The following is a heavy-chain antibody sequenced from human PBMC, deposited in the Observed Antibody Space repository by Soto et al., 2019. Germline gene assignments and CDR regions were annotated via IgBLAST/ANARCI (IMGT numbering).Heavy chain of an antibody. J-gene: IGHJ6*02. V-gene: IGHV5-10-1*01. Sequence: PGESLKISCKASGYIFATCWITWVRQMPGKGLEWMGRIDPGESYTSYTPSFQGHVPISADKSINTAYLQWSSLKASDTAIYYCVRIRTLSGGYYYALDVWGQGTTVTVSS. CDR3: VRIRTLSGGYYYALDV. D-gene: IGHD1-1*01. CDR2: IDPGESYT. CDR1: GYIFATCW.